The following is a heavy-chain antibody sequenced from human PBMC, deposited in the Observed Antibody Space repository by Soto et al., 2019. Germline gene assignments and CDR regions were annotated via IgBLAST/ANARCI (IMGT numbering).Heavy chain of an antibody. Sequence: QVQLVQSGPEVKNPGSSVKVSCKASGGSFSDSALSWVRQAPGQGLEWMGGIIPLFGSPDYAQKFLGRVTVTADESTSTAYMELSRLRTEDTAVYYCALEARGYVGGYSYYGKAVWGQGTTVTVS. D-gene: IGHD3-10*01. CDR3: ALEARGYVGGYSYYGKAV. CDR1: GGSFSDSA. J-gene: IGHJ6*02. V-gene: IGHV1-69*01. CDR2: IIPLFGSP.